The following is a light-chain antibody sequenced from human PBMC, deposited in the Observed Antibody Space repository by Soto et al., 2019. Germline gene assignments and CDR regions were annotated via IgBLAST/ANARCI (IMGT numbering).Light chain of an antibody. CDR2: GAS. V-gene: IGKV3-20*01. CDR3: QEHHT. J-gene: IGKJ2*01. Sequence: GWAQTPSTLAVSPGERATLSCRASQSVSSSYLAWYQQKPGQAPRLLIYGASSRATGIPDRFSGRGSGTEFTLTISSLQSVFFSFYYRQEHHT. CDR1: QSVSSSY.